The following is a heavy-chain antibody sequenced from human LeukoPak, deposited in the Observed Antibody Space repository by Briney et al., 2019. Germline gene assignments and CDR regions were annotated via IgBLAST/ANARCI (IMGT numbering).Heavy chain of an antibody. CDR2: IKQDGSEK. Sequence: GGSLRLSCAASGFTFSSYWMSWVRQAPGKGLEWVAHIKQDGSEKYYVDFVKGGFTISRDNAKNSLYLQMNSLRAEDTAVYYCARSGTNTYYYYYMDVWGKGTTVTVSS. D-gene: IGHD6-13*01. CDR3: ARSGTNTYYYYYMDV. J-gene: IGHJ6*03. V-gene: IGHV3-7*01. CDR1: GFTFSSYW.